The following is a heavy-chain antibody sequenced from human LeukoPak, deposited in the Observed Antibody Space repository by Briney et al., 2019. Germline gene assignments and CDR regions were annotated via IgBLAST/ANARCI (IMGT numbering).Heavy chain of an antibody. Sequence: SGTLSLTCAVYGGSFSGYYWSWIRQPPGKGLEWIGEINHSGSTNYNPSLKSRVTISVDTSKNQFSLKLSSVTAADTAVYYCARGRLRYFDWLNLDYWGQGTLVTVSS. CDR1: GGSFSGYY. V-gene: IGHV4-34*01. J-gene: IGHJ4*02. CDR3: ARGRLRYFDWLNLDY. CDR2: INHSGST. D-gene: IGHD3-9*01.